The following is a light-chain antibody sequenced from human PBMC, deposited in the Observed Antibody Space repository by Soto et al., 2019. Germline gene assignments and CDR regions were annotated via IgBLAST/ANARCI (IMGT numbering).Light chain of an antibody. CDR3: AAWDDSLNANV. CDR2: SNN. Sequence: QLVLTQPPSASGTPGQRVTISCSGSSSNIGSSAVNWYQQLPGTAPKLLIYSNNQRPSGVPDRFSGSKSGTSASLAISGLQSEDEADYYCAAWDDSLNANVFGTGTKLTVL. CDR1: SSNIGSSA. V-gene: IGLV1-44*01. J-gene: IGLJ1*01.